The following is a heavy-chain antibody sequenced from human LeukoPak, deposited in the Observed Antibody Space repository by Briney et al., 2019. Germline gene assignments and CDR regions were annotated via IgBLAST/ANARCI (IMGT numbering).Heavy chain of an antibody. CDR3: ASVGYYYDSSGYLRDFDY. D-gene: IGHD3-22*01. CDR1: GYTFTGYY. CDR2: INPNSGGT. Sequence: VASVKVSCKASGYTFTGYYMHWVRQAPGQGLEWMGWINPNSGGTNYAQKFQGRVTMTRDTSISTAYMELSRLRSDDTAVYYCASVGYYYDSSGYLRDFDYWGQGTLVTVSS. V-gene: IGHV1-2*02. J-gene: IGHJ4*02.